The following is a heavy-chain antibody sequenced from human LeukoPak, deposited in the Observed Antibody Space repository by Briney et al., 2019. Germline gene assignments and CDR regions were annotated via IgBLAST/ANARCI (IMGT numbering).Heavy chain of an antibody. CDR1: GFTFSSYW. D-gene: IGHD3-10*01. J-gene: IGHJ5*02. CDR2: IKQDGSEK. CDR3: ARDFIRQINWFDP. V-gene: IGHV3-7*01. Sequence: GGSLRLSCAASGFTFSSYWMSWVRQAPGKGLEWVANIKQDGSEKYYVDSVKGRFTISRDNANNSLYLQMNSLRAEDTAVYYCARDFIRQINWFDPWGQGTLVTVSS.